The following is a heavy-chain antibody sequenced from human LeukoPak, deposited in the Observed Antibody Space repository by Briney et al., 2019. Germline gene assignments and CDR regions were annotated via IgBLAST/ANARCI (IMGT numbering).Heavy chain of an antibody. Sequence: SETLSLTCTVSGGSISSSSYYWGWIRQPPGKGLEWIGYIYYSGSTNYNPSLKSRVTISVDTSKNQFSLKLSSVTAADTAVYYCARGWDYDILTGYPFYGMDVWGQGTTVTVSS. CDR3: ARGWDYDILTGYPFYGMDV. CDR1: GGSISSSSYY. V-gene: IGHV4-61*05. D-gene: IGHD3-9*01. CDR2: IYYSGST. J-gene: IGHJ6*02.